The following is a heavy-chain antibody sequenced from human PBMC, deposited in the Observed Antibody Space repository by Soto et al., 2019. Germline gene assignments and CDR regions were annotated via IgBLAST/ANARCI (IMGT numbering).Heavy chain of an antibody. Sequence: EVQLVESGGGLVQPGGSLRLSCAVSGFTFSSYWMSWVRQAPGKGLEWVANIKQDGSEKYYVDSVNGRFTISRDNAKNSRYLQMNSLRAEDTAVYYCARDESYDILTGYYTPQRFDYWGQGSLVTVSS. CDR2: IKQDGSEK. V-gene: IGHV3-7*01. J-gene: IGHJ4*02. D-gene: IGHD3-9*01. CDR1: GFTFSSYW. CDR3: ARDESYDILTGYYTPQRFDY.